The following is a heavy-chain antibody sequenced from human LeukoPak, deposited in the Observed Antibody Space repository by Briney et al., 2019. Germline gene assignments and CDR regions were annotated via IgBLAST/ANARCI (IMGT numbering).Heavy chain of an antibody. J-gene: IGHJ5*02. V-gene: IGHV1-46*01. CDR1: GYTFTSCY. CDR3: ARSGYGDYEWFDP. Sequence: ASVKVSCKASGYTFTSCYMHWVRQAPGQGLEWMGIINPSGGSTSYAQKFQGRVTMTRDTSTSTVYMELSSLRSEDTAVYYCARSGYGDYEWFDPWGQGTLVTVSS. D-gene: IGHD4-17*01. CDR2: INPSGGST.